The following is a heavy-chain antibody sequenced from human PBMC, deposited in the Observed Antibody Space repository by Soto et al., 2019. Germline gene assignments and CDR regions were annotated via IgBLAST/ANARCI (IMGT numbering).Heavy chain of an antibody. J-gene: IGHJ4*02. D-gene: IGHD1-26*01. CDR1: GGTFKTYT. Sequence: QVQLVQSGAELKKPGSSVNVSCAASGGTFKTYTINWVRQDPGQGLEWIGQIIPMYDSANYAQRFQGRVTISADKSTNIAYMELSGLRSEDTALYYCATWRTYSGSYCFDYWGQGTLVSVSS. CDR2: IIPMYDSA. CDR3: ATWRTYSGSYCFDY. V-gene: IGHV1-69*06.